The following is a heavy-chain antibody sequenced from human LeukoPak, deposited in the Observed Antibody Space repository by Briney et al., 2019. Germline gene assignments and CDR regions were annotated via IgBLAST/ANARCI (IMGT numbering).Heavy chain of an antibody. V-gene: IGHV3-7*03. D-gene: IGHD3/OR15-3a*01. J-gene: IGHJ3*02. CDR1: GFTFSSYW. Sequence: GGSLRLSCAASGFTFSSYWMSWVRQAPGKGLEWVANIKQDESEKYYVDSVKGRFTISRDNAKNSLYLQMNSLRAEDTAVYYCAKGGLVHPLHIWGQGTMVTVSS. CDR3: AKGGLVHPLHI. CDR2: IKQDESEK.